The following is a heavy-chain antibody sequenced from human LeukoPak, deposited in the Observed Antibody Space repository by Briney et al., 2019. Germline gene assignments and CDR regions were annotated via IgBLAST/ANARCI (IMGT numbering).Heavy chain of an antibody. D-gene: IGHD3-16*01. CDR1: GFIFSSYG. CDR2: IRYDGINK. Sequence: PGGSLRLSCAASGFIFSSYGMHWVRQAPGKGLEWVTFIRYDGINKYYADSVKGRFTVSRDNSKNTLYLQMNSLRVEDTGVYYCVRDQGGAVSYWGQGTLVTVSS. J-gene: IGHJ4*02. V-gene: IGHV3-30*02. CDR3: VRDQGGAVSY.